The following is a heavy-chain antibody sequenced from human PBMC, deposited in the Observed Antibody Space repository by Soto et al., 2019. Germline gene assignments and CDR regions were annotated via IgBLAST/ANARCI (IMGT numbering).Heavy chain of an antibody. CDR1: GFTFSTYN. CDR2: INGRGNYI. D-gene: IGHD1-26*01. CDR3: AREDGIVGATSALDY. J-gene: IGHJ4*02. V-gene: IGHV3-21*01. Sequence: PVGSLRLSCAASGFTFSTYNMNWARQAPGKGLEWVSSINGRGNYIYYTDAVKGRFTISRDNAKTSLYLQMNSLRAEDTAVYYCAREDGIVGATSALDYWGQGTLVTVSS.